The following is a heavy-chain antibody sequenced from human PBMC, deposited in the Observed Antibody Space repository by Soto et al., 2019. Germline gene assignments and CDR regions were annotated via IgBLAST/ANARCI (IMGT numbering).Heavy chain of an antibody. CDR2: ISGSGGST. D-gene: IGHD3-3*01. J-gene: IGHJ4*02. CDR1: GFTFSSYA. V-gene: IGHV3-23*01. CDR3: AKDKYVGLRFTRVADY. Sequence: TGGSLRLSCAASGFTFSSYAMSLVRQAPGKGLEWVSAISGSGGSTYYADSVKGRFTISRDNSKNTLYLQMNSLRAEDTAVYYCAKDKYVGLRFTRVADYWGQGTLVTVSS.